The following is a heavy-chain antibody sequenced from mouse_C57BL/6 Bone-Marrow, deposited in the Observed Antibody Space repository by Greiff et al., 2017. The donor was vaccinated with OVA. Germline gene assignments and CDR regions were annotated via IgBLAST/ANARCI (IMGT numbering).Heavy chain of an antibody. Sequence: VQLQQSGAELVRPGASVTLSCKASGYTFTDYEMHWVKQTPVHGLEWIGAIDPETGGTAYNQKFKGKAILTADKSSSTAYMELRSLTSEDSAVYYCTRPWDYYYAMDYGGQGTSVTVSS. CDR3: TRPWDYYYAMDY. CDR2: IDPETGGT. D-gene: IGHD4-1*01. CDR1: GYTFTDYE. J-gene: IGHJ4*01. V-gene: IGHV1-15*01.